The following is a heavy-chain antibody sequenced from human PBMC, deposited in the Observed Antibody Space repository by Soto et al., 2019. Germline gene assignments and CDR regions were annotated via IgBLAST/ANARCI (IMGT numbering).Heavy chain of an antibody. J-gene: IGHJ3*02. CDR2: ISASGGST. V-gene: IGHV3-23*01. CDR3: XXPXXXXLEWLPFDAFDI. Sequence: EVQLLESGGNLVQPGGSLRLSCADSGLISNRYAMTWVRQAPGKGLEWVSGISASGGSTYYAESVKGRFTISRDKSKSTLYLQMDRLRAEDTALYYCXXPXXXXLEWLPFDAFDIWGQGTMVTVS. D-gene: IGHD5-12*01. CDR1: GLISNRYA.